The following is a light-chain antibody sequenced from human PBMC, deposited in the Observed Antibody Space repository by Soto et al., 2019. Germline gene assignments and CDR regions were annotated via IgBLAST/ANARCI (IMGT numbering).Light chain of an antibody. J-gene: IGKJ2*01. CDR3: QQYSNWPPYT. CDR1: QSVSSN. Sequence: EIVMTQSPATLSVSPGERATLSCRASQSVSSNLAWYQQNPGQAPRLLIYDASTRATGIPARFSGSGSGTEFTLNISSLQSEDFAVYYCQQYSNWPPYTFGQGTKLEIK. CDR2: DAS. V-gene: IGKV3D-15*01.